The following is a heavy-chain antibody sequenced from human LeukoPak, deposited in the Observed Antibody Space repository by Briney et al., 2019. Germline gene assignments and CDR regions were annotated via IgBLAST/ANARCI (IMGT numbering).Heavy chain of an antibody. D-gene: IGHD6-19*01. V-gene: IGHV1-69*04. J-gene: IGHJ4*02. Sequence: ASVKVSCKASGGTFSSYAISWVRQAPGQGLEWMGRIIPILGIANYAQKFQGRVTITADKSTSTAYMELSSLRSEDTAVYYCARVFSSGWYTVDFDYWGQGTLVTVSS. CDR2: IIPILGIA. CDR3: ARVFSSGWYTVDFDY. CDR1: GGTFSSYA.